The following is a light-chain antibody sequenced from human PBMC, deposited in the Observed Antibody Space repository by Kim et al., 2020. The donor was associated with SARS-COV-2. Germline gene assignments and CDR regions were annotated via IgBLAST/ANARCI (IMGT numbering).Light chain of an antibody. CDR3: QQYNTFPYT. CDR2: SAS. CDR1: QGIGND. Sequence: SANVGDRVTITCRASQGIGNDLAWYQQKPGKAPKSLIYSASSLQLGVPSKFRGSVSGADFTLTISSLSHEDFATYYCQQYNTFPYTFGQGTKLEI. V-gene: IGKV1-16*02. J-gene: IGKJ2*01.